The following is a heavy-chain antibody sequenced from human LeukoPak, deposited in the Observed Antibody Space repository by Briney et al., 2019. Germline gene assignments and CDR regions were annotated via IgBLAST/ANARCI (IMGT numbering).Heavy chain of an antibody. Sequence: ASVKVSCKASGYTFTSYGISWVRQAPGQGLEWMGIINPSGGSTSYAQKFQGRVTMTRDMSTSTVYMELSSLRSEDTAVYYCASLVGADSAVDYWGQGTLVTVSS. CDR1: GYTFTSYG. CDR2: INPSGGST. CDR3: ASLVGADSAVDY. V-gene: IGHV1-46*01. D-gene: IGHD1-26*01. J-gene: IGHJ4*02.